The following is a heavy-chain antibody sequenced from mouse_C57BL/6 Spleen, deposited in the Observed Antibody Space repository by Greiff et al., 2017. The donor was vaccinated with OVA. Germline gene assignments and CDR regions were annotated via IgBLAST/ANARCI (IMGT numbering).Heavy chain of an antibody. J-gene: IGHJ2*01. Sequence: QVQLQQSGAELVKPGASVKISCKASGYAFSSYWMNWVKQRPGKGLEWIGQIYPGDGDTNYNGKFKSKATLTVDKPSSTAYMQLSSLTSEDSAVYYCAREDSYDYYLDYWGQGTTLTVSS. CDR3: AREDSYDYYLDY. D-gene: IGHD2-4*01. V-gene: IGHV1-80*01. CDR2: IYPGDGDT. CDR1: GYAFSSYW.